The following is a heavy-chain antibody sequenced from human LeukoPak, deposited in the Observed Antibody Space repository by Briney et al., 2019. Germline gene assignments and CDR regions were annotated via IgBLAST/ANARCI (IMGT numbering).Heavy chain of an antibody. CDR2: INPNSGGT. Sequence: SVKVSCKASGSTFTCYYMHWVRQAPGQGLEWMGWINPNSGGTNYAQKFQGRVTMTRDTSISTAYMELSRLRSDDTAVYYCARGVLRYFDWLRYSNWFDPWGQGTLVTVSS. V-gene: IGHV1-2*02. J-gene: IGHJ5*02. CDR3: ARGVLRYFDWLRYSNWFDP. CDR1: GSTFTCYY. D-gene: IGHD3-9*01.